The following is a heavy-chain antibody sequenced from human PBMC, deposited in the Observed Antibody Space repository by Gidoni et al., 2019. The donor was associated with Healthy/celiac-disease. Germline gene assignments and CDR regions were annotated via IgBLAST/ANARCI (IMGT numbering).Heavy chain of an antibody. CDR1: GCTFSSYG. CDR2: ISYDGSNK. D-gene: IGHD6-19*01. V-gene: IGHV3-30*03. J-gene: IGHJ4*02. CDR3: ASPPPGRYSSGWYFDY. Sequence: QVQLVESGGGVVQPGRSLRLSCAAYGCTFSSYGMHWVRQAPGKGLEWVAVISYDGSNKYYADSVKGRFTISRDNSKNTLYLQMNSLRAEDTAVYYCASPPPGRYSSGWYFDYWGQGTLVTVSS.